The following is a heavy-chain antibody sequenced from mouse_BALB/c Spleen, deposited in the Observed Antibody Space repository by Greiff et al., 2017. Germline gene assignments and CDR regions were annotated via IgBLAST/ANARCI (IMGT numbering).Heavy chain of an antibody. D-gene: IGHD2-4*01. CDR2: ISSGGSYT. V-gene: IGHV5-6*01. Sequence: EVKLMESGGDLVKPGGSLKLSCAASGFTFSSYGMSWVRQTPDKRLEWVATISSGGSYTYYPDSVKGRFTISRDNAKNTLYLQMSSLKSEDTARYYCARQGMITTVYYYAMDYWGQGTSVTVSS. J-gene: IGHJ4*01. CDR1: GFTFSSYG. CDR3: ARQGMITTVYYYAMDY.